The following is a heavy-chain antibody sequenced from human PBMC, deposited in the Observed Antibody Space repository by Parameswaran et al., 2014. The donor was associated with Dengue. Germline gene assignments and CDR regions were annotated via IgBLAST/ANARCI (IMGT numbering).Heavy chain of an antibody. D-gene: IGHD6-6*01. Sequence: GGSLRLSCAASGFTFSSYAMHWVRQAPGKGLEWVAVISYDGSNKYYADSVKGRFTISRDNSKNTLYLQMNSLRAEDTAVYYCARDRIAARPSPYYYYYGMDVWGQGTTVPSP. CDR2: ISYDGSNK. CDR3: ARDRIAARPSPYYYYYGMDV. CDR1: GFTFSSYA. V-gene: IGHV3-30*04. J-gene: IGHJ6*02.